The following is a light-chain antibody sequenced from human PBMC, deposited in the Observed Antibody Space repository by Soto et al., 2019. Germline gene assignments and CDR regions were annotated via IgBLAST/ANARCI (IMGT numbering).Light chain of an antibody. CDR1: QSVSSH. CDR2: GTS. Sequence: EIVMTQSPVTLPVSPGERVTLSCRATQSVSSHLAWYQQKPGQAPRLLIYGTSTRATGTPGTFSGSGSGTEFTLTISSLQSEDFAVYYCQQYNKWPLTFGQGTRLEIK. V-gene: IGKV3-15*01. J-gene: IGKJ5*01. CDR3: QQYNKWPLT.